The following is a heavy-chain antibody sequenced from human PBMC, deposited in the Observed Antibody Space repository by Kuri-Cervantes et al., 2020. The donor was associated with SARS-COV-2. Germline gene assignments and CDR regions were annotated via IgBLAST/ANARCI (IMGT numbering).Heavy chain of an antibody. Sequence: SQTLSLTCAVSVGSLSSGGYSWSWIRQPPGKGLEWIGYIYHSGSTYYNPSLKSRVTISVDRSKNQFSLKLSSVTAADTAVYYCARTGWFGGNYYGMDVWGQGTTVTVSS. V-gene: IGHV4-30-2*01. D-gene: IGHD3-10*01. J-gene: IGHJ6*02. CDR1: VGSLSSGGYS. CDR3: ARTGWFGGNYYGMDV. CDR2: IYHSGST.